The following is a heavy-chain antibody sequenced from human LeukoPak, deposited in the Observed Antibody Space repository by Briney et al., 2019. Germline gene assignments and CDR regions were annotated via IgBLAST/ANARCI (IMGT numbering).Heavy chain of an antibody. Sequence: GGSLRLSCAASGFTFSNYGMHWVRQAPGKGREWVAVIWYDGSKKYYADSVKGRFTISRDDTKNTLYLQMNSLRVEDTAGYYCARDDCSTTSCLAYWGQGTLVSVSS. CDR2: IWYDGSKK. CDR3: ARDDCSTTSCLAY. J-gene: IGHJ4*02. CDR1: GFTFSNYG. V-gene: IGHV3-33*01. D-gene: IGHD2-2*01.